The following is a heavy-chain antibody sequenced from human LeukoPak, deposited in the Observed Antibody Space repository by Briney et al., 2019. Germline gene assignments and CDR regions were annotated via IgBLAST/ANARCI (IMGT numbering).Heavy chain of an antibody. J-gene: IGHJ4*02. CDR1: GFTFRNYV. Sequence: GGSRRLSCAASGFTFRNYVMNWVRQAPGKGLEWVSAIGGTDGTTFYAAFVKGRFTISRDNSRNTLYLQMNSLRAEDTAVYYCARDSAYSGWYSGFDYWGQGTLVTVSS. V-gene: IGHV3-23*01. D-gene: IGHD6-19*01. CDR3: ARDSAYSGWYSGFDY. CDR2: IGGTDGTT.